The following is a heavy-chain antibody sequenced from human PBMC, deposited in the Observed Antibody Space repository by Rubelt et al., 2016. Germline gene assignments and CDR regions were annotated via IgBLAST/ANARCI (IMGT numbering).Heavy chain of an antibody. D-gene: IGHD1-1*01. Sequence: QLQLQESGPGLVKPSETLSLTCTVSSGSISTSSSFWGWIRQPPGKGLEWIGSIYYSGSMYYNPSLKSRVPIYVDPSKNQFSLKVNSVTAADTAVYYCARHTTILTGFFDPWGRGTLVTVSS. CDR1: SGSISTSSSF. CDR3: ARHTTILTGFFDP. V-gene: IGHV4-39*01. CDR2: IYYSGSM. J-gene: IGHJ5*02.